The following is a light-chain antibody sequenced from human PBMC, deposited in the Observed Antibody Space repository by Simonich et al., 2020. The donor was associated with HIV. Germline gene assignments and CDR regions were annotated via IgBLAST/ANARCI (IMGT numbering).Light chain of an antibody. V-gene: IGKV2-28*01. Sequence: DIVMTQSPLSLPVTPGEPASISCRSSQSLLHSNGYNCLDWYLQKPGQSPQLLIYLGANRASGVPDRFSGRGSGTDFTLKISRVEAEDVGVYYCMQALQTPRTFGQGTKVEIK. CDR3: MQALQTPRT. J-gene: IGKJ1*01. CDR2: LGA. CDR1: QSLLHSNGYNC.